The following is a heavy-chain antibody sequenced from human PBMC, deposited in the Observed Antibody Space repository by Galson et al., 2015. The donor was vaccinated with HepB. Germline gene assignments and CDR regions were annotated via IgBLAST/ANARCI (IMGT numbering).Heavy chain of an antibody. Sequence: SLRLSCAASGFTFSRYGLYWVRQAPGTGLEWVAVIWYDGSNQYYADSVKGRFTISRDNSKNTLYLQMNSLRAEDTAVYYCARGSLRSAWYNLDYGGQGTLVTASS. D-gene: IGHD6-19*01. CDR1: GFTFSRYG. V-gene: IGHV3-33*07. J-gene: IGHJ4*02. CDR2: IWYDGSNQ. CDR3: ARGSLRSAWYNLDY.